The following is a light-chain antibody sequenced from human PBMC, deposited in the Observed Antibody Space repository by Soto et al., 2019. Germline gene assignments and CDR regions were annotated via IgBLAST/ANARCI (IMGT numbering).Light chain of an antibody. J-gene: IGLJ2*01. Sequence: QSALTQPPSASGSPGQSVTISCTGTSSDVGGYNYVSWYQQHPGKAPKLMIYEVSKRPSGVPDRFSGSKSGNTASLTVSGLQAEDEADYYCSSYAGSNNFVVFGGMTKVTVL. V-gene: IGLV2-8*01. CDR3: SSYAGSNNFVV. CDR1: SSDVGGYNY. CDR2: EVS.